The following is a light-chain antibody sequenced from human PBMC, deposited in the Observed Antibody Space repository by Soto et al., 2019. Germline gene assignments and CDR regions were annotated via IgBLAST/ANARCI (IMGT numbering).Light chain of an antibody. Sequence: EIQLTQSSSFVSASVGDRVTITCWDSQDVSSHLAWYQQKPGKVPRLLISAASTLQSGVPSRFSGSGAGTEFSLTISGLQPEDFATYYCQQFNSYPITFGPGTRLEIK. V-gene: IGKV1-9*01. CDR2: AAS. CDR1: QDVSSH. CDR3: QQFNSYPIT. J-gene: IGKJ5*01.